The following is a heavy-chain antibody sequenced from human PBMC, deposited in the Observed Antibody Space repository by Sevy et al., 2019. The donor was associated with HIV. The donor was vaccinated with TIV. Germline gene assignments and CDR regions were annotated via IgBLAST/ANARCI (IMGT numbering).Heavy chain of an antibody. Sequence: SETLSLTCTVSGGSISSGDYYWSWIRQPPGKGLEWIGYIYYSGSTYYNPSLKSRVTISVDTSKNQFSLKLSSVTAADTAVYYCARDIWKVGGYDYGDDYWGQGTLVTVSS. CDR3: ARDIWKVGGYDYGDDY. CDR1: GGSISSGDYY. V-gene: IGHV4-30-4*01. D-gene: IGHD5-12*01. CDR2: IYYSGST. J-gene: IGHJ4*02.